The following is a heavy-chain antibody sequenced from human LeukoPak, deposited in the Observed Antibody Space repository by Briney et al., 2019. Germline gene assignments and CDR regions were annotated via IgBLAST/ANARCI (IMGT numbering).Heavy chain of an antibody. D-gene: IGHD3-16*02. CDR2: VNSDGSST. Sequence: GGSLRLSCAASGFTFSSYWMHWLRQAPGKGLVWVSRVNSDGSSTSYADSVKGRFTISRDNAKNSLYPQMNSLRAEDTAVYYCARDNYVWGSYRSFDYWGQGTLVTVSS. J-gene: IGHJ4*02. V-gene: IGHV3-74*01. CDR1: GFTFSSYW. CDR3: ARDNYVWGSYRSFDY.